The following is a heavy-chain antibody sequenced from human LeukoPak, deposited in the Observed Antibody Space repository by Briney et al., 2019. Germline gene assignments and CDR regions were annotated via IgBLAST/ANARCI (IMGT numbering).Heavy chain of an antibody. CDR1: GFTFSSSW. J-gene: IGHJ4*02. Sequence: GGSLRLSCEASGFTFSSSWMTWVRQAPGKGLEWVANIKEDGSEKYYVDSVKGRFAISRDNAKNSLYLQMNSLRAEDTAVYYCARDRRAHGYWGQGTLVTVSS. CDR3: ARDRRAHGY. V-gene: IGHV3-7*03. CDR2: IKEDGSEK.